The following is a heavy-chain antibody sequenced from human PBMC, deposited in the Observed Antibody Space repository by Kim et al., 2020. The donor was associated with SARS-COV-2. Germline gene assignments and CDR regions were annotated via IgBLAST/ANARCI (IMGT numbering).Heavy chain of an antibody. J-gene: IGHJ6*03. CDR1: GGSLSRSSYY. CDR2: AYYIGNT. D-gene: IGHD6-19*01. CDR3: ARQQRYSSGWYVAFYYDYMGV. Sequence: SETLSLTCTVSGGSLSRSSYYWGWIRQPPGKGLEWIGTAYYIGNTYYNPSLKSRVTISVDTSKNQFSLKLGSVTAADTAVSYCARQQRYSSGWYVAFYYDYMGVWGKGTTVTVSS. V-gene: IGHV4-39*01.